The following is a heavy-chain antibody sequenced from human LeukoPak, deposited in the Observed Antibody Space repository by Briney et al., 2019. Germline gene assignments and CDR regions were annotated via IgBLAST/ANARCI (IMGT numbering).Heavy chain of an antibody. Sequence: ASVKVSRRVSGYTLTELSMHWVRQAPGKGLEWMGGFDPEDGETIYAQKFQGRVTMTEDASTDTAYMELSSLRSEDTAVYYCATPLSGSYDFDYWGQGTLVTVSS. CDR1: GYTLTELS. J-gene: IGHJ4*02. V-gene: IGHV1-24*01. CDR2: FDPEDGET. CDR3: ATPLSGSYDFDY. D-gene: IGHD1-26*01.